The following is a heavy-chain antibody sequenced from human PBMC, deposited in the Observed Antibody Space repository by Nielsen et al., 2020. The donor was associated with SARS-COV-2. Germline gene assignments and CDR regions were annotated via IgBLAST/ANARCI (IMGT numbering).Heavy chain of an antibody. CDR3: ARDHTMLRGRVLYFDL. CDR2: INPYNGNT. J-gene: IGHJ2*01. Sequence: ASVKVSCKASGYTFISYGISWVRQAPGQGLEWMGWINPYNGNTDYAQKLQGRVAMTTDTSTSTAYMELRSLRSDDTAVYYCARDHTMLRGRVLYFDLWGRGTLVTVSS. D-gene: IGHD3-10*01. V-gene: IGHV1-18*01. CDR1: GYTFISYG.